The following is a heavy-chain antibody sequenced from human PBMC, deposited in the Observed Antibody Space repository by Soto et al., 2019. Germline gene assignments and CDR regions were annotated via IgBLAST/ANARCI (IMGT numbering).Heavy chain of an antibody. Sequence: QVQLVQSGAEVKKPGASVKVSCKASGYTFTSYYMHWVRQAPGQGLEWMGIINPSGGSTSYAQKFPGRVTMTRDTSTSTVYMELSSLRSEDTAVDYCARQGHVAAGAIDYWGQGTLVTVSS. CDR1: GYTFTSYY. CDR3: ARQGHVAAGAIDY. V-gene: IGHV1-46*01. D-gene: IGHD6-13*01. J-gene: IGHJ4*02. CDR2: INPSGGST.